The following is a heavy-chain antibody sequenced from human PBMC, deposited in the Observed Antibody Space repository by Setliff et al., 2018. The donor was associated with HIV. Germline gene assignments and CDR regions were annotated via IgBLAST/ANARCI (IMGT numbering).Heavy chain of an antibody. D-gene: IGHD3-10*01. CDR3: ARAQMHRGVVAWSLYYFDY. CDR2: IYESAYS. J-gene: IGHJ4*02. CDR1: GGSMRVDGYY. Sequence: KPSETLSLTCSVSGGSMRVDGYYWSWIRHHPGKGLEWIGYIYESAYSHYTVSLRSRVTISMDTSKNQFSLTLRSVTAADRAVYYCARAQMHRGVVAWSLYYFDYWGQGALVTVSS. V-gene: IGHV4-61*08.